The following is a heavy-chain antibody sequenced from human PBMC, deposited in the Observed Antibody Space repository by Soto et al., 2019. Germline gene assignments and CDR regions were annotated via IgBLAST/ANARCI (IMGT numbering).Heavy chain of an antibody. CDR1: GFTFTSSA. Sequence: SVKVSCKASGFTFTSSAMQWVRQARGQRLEWIGWIVVGSGNTNYAQKFQERVTITRDMSTSTAYMELSSLRSEDTAVYYCAASSSDFWSGYTYYYYMDVWGKGTKVTVSS. D-gene: IGHD3-3*01. V-gene: IGHV1-58*02. J-gene: IGHJ6*03. CDR3: AASSSDFWSGYTYYYYMDV. CDR2: IVVGSGNT.